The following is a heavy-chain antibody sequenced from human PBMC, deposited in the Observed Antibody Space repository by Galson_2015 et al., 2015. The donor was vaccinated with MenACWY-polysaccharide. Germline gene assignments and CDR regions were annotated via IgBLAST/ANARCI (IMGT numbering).Heavy chain of an antibody. CDR3: VGPLGRGGTGAFGMDA. CDR2: INSDASST. CDR1: GLTFSNNW. Sequence: SLRLSCAASGLTFSNNWIHWVRQAPGKGLVWASRINSDASSTAYAASVKGRFTIYRNNVKSTLYLQMNSLRVEDTAVYYCVGPLGRGGTGAFGMDASVHGTPVPVSS. D-gene: IGHD3-10*01. V-gene: IGHV3-74*01. J-gene: IGHJ6*02.